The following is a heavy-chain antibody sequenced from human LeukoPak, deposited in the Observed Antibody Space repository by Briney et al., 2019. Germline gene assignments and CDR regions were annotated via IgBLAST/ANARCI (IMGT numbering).Heavy chain of an antibody. D-gene: IGHD2-2*01. CDR3: ARTLKRASSTSFPGY. V-gene: IGHV1-18*01. J-gene: IGHJ4*02. Sequence: GASVKVSCKASGGTFSSYAISWVRQAPGQGLEWMGWISAYNGNTNYAQKLQGRVTMTTDTSTSTAYMELRSLRSDDTAVYYCARTLKRASSTSFPGYWGQGTLVTVSS. CDR2: ISAYNGNT. CDR1: GGTFSSYA.